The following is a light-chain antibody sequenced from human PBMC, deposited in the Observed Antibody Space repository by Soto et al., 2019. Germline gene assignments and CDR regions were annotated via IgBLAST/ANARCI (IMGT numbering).Light chain of an antibody. CDR2: GAS. J-gene: IGKJ4*01. Sequence: EIVMTQSPATLSVSPGERATLSCRASQSLTSDLAWYQQKPGQPPRLLIYGASTRATGIPARFSGSESGTEFTLTISSLQSEDFAVYFCQQYNKWPLTFGGGTKVEIK. CDR3: QQYNKWPLT. CDR1: QSLTSD. V-gene: IGKV3-15*01.